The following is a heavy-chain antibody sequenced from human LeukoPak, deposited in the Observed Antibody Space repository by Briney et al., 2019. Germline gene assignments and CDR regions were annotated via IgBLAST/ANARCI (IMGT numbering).Heavy chain of an antibody. CDR2: ISSDGSTT. CDR3: ARDDSSGYRCDN. CDR1: GFTFRSYW. J-gene: IGHJ4*02. D-gene: IGHD3-22*01. Sequence: PGGSLRLSCAASGFTFRSYWMHWVRQVPGRGLVWVSRISSDGSTTNYADSVKGRFTISRDNAKNTLYLQMNSLRAEDTAVYYCARDDSSGYRCDNXGQGTLXXVS. V-gene: IGHV3-74*01.